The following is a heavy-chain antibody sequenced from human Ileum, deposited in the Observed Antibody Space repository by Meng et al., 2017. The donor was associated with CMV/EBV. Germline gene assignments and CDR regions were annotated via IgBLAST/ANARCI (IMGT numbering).Heavy chain of an antibody. Sequence: QEWGAGLVKPSETLSLPCAVFCGSFTGYYWSWFRQSPGKGLEWSGEITHSGRTSYNLSLKSRVTISVDMSKYQFSLKLTSVTAADTAIYYCARGLASGWPDYWGQGTLVTVSS. D-gene: IGHD3-10*01. CDR2: ITHSGRT. J-gene: IGHJ4*02. CDR1: CGSFTGYY. CDR3: ARGLASGWPDY. V-gene: IGHV4-34*01.